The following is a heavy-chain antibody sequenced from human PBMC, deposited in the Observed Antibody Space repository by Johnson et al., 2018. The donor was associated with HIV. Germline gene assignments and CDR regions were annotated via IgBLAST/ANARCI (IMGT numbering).Heavy chain of an antibody. D-gene: IGHD2-15*01. CDR2: ISYDGSNK. J-gene: IGHJ3*02. CDR3: AREADCSGGSCYDAFDI. Sequence: QVQLVESGGGVVQPGTSLTLSCAASGFPFRASALHWVRQAPGRGMEWLAVISYDGSNKYYADSVNGRFTISRDNSKNTLYLQMNSLRAEDTAVYYCAREADCSGGSCYDAFDIWGQGTMVTVSS. V-gene: IGHV3-30*14. CDR1: GFPFRASA.